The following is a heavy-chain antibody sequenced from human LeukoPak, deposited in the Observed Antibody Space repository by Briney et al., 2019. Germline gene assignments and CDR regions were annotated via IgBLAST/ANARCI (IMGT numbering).Heavy chain of an antibody. CDR1: GDSVSSNSAA. Sequence: SQTPSLTCAISGDSVSSNSAAWNWIRQSPSRCLEWLGRTYYRSKWYYDYAVSVKSRVTINPDTSKNQFSLHLNSLTPEDTAVYYCARVTTWNNYYYGMDVWGRGTTVTVSS. J-gene: IGHJ6*02. V-gene: IGHV6-1*01. CDR2: TYYRSKWYY. CDR3: ARVTTWNNYYYGMDV. D-gene: IGHD1/OR15-1a*01.